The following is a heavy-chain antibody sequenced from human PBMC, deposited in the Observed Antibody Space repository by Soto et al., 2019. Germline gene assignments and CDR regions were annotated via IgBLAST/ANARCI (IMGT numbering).Heavy chain of an antibody. D-gene: IGHD2-2*01. Sequence: QITLKESGPTLVKPTQTLTLTCSFSGFSLSTSGLGVGWIRQPPGKALEWLALIYWNDDKRYSPSLKSRLTITKDTYKNQVVLTMTNMDPVDTATYYCAHKRGGYCSSTSCLYFDYWGQGTLVTVSS. CDR3: AHKRGGYCSSTSCLYFDY. J-gene: IGHJ4*02. V-gene: IGHV2-5*01. CDR2: IYWNDDK. CDR1: GFSLSTSGLG.